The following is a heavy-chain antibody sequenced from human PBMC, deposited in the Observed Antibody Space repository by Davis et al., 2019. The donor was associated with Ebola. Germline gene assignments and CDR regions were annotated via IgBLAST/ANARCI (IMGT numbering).Heavy chain of an antibody. CDR2: IKSKTDGGTT. D-gene: IGHD3-3*01. CDR3: TTQPYDFWGGPPDYYYYYGMDV. V-gene: IGHV3-15*01. CDR1: GFTFSSYA. J-gene: IGHJ6*02. Sequence: PGGSLRLSCAASGFTFSSYAMSWVRQAPGKGLEWVGRIKSKTDGGTTDYAAPVKGRFTISRDDSKNTLYLQMNSLKTEDTAVYYCTTQPYDFWGGPPDYYYYYGMDVWGQGTTVTVSS.